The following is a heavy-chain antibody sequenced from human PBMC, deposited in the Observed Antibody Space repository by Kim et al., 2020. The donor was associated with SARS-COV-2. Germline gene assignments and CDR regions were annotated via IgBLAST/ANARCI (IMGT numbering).Heavy chain of an antibody. V-gene: IGHV3-48*02. CDR1: GFTFSSYS. CDR2: ISSSSSTI. CDR3: ARDVAAPDFWSGYYYYYYMDV. Sequence: GGSLRLSCAASGFTFSSYSMNWVRQAPGKGLEWVSYISSSSSTIYYADSVKGRFTISRDNAKNSLYLQMNSLRDEDTAVYYCARDVAAPDFWSGYYYYYYMDVWGKGTTVPVSS. J-gene: IGHJ6*03. D-gene: IGHD3-3*01.